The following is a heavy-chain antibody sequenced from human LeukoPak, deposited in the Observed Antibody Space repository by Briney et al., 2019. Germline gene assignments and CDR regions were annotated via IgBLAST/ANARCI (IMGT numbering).Heavy chain of an antibody. CDR1: RFTFNRYA. D-gene: IGHD3-22*01. CDR2: ISGSGGST. Sequence: GGSLRLSCTASRFTFNRYAMSCVRQAPGKGLEWVSAISGSGGSTYYADSVKGRFTISRDNSKNTLYLQMNSLRAEDTAVYSCAKAGSSGYFPYWGQGTLVTVSS. V-gene: IGHV3-23*01. J-gene: IGHJ4*02. CDR3: AKAGSSGYFPY.